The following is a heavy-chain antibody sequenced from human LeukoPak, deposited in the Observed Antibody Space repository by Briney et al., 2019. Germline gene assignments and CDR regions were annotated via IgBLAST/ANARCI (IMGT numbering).Heavy chain of an antibody. CDR2: IYYSGST. J-gene: IGHJ3*02. CDR3: ARGVRSIAARKSAFDI. Sequence: SETLSLTCAVSGGSISSYYWSGIRQPPGKGLEWIGYIYYSGSTNYNPSLKSRVTISVDTSKDQFSLKLSSVTAADTAVYYCARGVRSIAARKSAFDIWGQGTMVTVSS. V-gene: IGHV4-59*01. CDR1: GGSISSYY. D-gene: IGHD6-6*01.